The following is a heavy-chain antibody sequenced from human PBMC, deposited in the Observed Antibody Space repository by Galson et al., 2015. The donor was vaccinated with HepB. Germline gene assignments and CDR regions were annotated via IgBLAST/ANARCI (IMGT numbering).Heavy chain of an antibody. D-gene: IGHD6-13*01. V-gene: IGHV3-66*02. CDR2: IYSGGST. Sequence: SLRLSCAASGFTVSSNYMSWVRQAPGKGLEWVSVIYSGGSTYYADSVKGRFTISRDNSKNTLYLQMNSLRAEDTAVYYCARGSDSSSWLNPGGVELDYYYYYGMDVWGQGTTVTVSS. CDR3: ARGSDSSSWLNPGGVELDYYYYYGMDV. J-gene: IGHJ6*02. CDR1: GFTVSSNY.